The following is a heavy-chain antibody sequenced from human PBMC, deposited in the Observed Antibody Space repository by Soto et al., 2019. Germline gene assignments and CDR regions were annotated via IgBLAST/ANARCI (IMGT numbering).Heavy chain of an antibody. Sequence: QVLLVQSGAEVKKPGASLNVSCKASGYTFTTYYIHWVRQAPGQGLEWVGTINPRGGTATYAQRFRGRVNMTRDTSTTTVYMEVSSLASADTAIYYCARSWRVFGVTVTGYFDFWGQGTLVSVSS. CDR2: INPRGGTA. CDR3: ARSWRVFGVTVTGYFDF. CDR1: GYTFTTYY. J-gene: IGHJ4*02. V-gene: IGHV1-46*01. D-gene: IGHD3-3*01.